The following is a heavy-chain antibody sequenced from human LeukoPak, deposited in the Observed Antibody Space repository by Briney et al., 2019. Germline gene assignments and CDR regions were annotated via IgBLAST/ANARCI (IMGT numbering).Heavy chain of an antibody. V-gene: IGHV5-51*01. D-gene: IGHD2-2*01. J-gene: IGHJ3*02. Sequence: GESLKISCQASGYDFGGFWIAWVRQMPGKGLEWMGSIYPGDSGTRYSPSFQGQVTISADKSISTAYLQWNRLKASDTAMFYCARRKYQMLGVFDIWGQGTMVTVSS. CDR2: IYPGDSGT. CDR1: GYDFGGFW. CDR3: ARRKYQMLGVFDI.